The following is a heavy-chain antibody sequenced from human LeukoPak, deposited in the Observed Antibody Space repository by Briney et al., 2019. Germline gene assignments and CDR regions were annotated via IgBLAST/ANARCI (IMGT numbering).Heavy chain of an antibody. Sequence: ASETLSLTCTVSGGSISSSSYYWGWIRQPPGKGLEWIGSIYYSGSTYYNPSLKSRVTISVHTSKNQFSLKLSSVTAADTAVYYCARLTGYSSESWFDPWGQGTLVTVSS. V-gene: IGHV4-39*07. CDR2: IYYSGST. CDR3: ARLTGYSSESWFDP. J-gene: IGHJ5*02. D-gene: IGHD3-9*01. CDR1: GGSISSSSYY.